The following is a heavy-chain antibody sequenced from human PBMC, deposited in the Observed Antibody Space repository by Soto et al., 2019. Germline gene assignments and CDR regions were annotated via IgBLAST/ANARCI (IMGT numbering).Heavy chain of an antibody. CDR1: GGSFSGYY. D-gene: IGHD1-26*01. CDR2: LYYGGST. V-gene: IGHV4-34*01. J-gene: IGHJ5*02. CDR3: SRQLPVGATSWFDP. Sequence: SETLSLTCAVYGGSFSGYYWSWIRQPPGKGLEWIGSLYYGGSTFYNPSLKSRVTISLDTSKNQFSLRLTSVTAADTAIYYCSRQLPVGATSWFDPWGQGTLVTVSS.